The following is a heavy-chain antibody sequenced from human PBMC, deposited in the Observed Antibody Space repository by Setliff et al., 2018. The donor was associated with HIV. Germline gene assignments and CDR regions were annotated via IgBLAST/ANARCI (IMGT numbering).Heavy chain of an antibody. CDR1: GYTFTTYA. CDR3: AGSILTGYYTFGADY. D-gene: IGHD3-9*01. V-gene: IGHV1-3*01. CDR2: INGGNGNT. Sequence: ASVKVSCKASGYTFTTYAIHWVRQAPGQRLEWMGWINGGNGNTKYSQKFQGRVIITTDESTTTAYMELSSLRSEDTALYYCAGSILTGYYTFGADYWGQGTLVTVSS. J-gene: IGHJ4*02.